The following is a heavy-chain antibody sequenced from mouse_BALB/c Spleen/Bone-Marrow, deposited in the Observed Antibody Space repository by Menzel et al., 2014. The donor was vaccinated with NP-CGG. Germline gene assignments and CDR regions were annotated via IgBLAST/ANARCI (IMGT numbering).Heavy chain of an antibody. CDR1: GYTFTDYE. CDR2: IDPETGGT. D-gene: IGHD3-2*01. Sequence: VQLQQSGAELVRPGASVTLSCKASGYTFTDYEMHWLKQTPVHGLEWIGAIDPETGGTAYNQKFKGRATLTTDKSSSTAYMELRSLTSEDSAVYYCTRLDSSGYGAYWGQGTPVTVSA. V-gene: IGHV1-15*01. CDR3: TRLDSSGYGAY. J-gene: IGHJ3*01.